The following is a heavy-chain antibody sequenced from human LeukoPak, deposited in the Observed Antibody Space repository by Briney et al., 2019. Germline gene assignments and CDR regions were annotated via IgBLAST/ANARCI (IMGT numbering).Heavy chain of an antibody. J-gene: IGHJ4*02. CDR3: ARGAATSFDFDY. V-gene: IGHV3-48*03. Sequence: PGGSLRLSCAASGFTFSSYEMNWVRQAPGKGLEWVSYISSSGSTIYYADSVKGRFTISRDNAKNSLYLQMNSLRAEDTAVYYCARGAATSFDFDYWGQGTLVTVSS. CDR2: ISSSGSTI. D-gene: IGHD2-15*01. CDR1: GFTFSSYE.